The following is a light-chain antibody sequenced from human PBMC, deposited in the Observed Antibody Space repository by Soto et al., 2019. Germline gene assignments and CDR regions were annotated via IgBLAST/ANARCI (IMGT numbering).Light chain of an antibody. CDR3: QTWGTGIHVV. J-gene: IGLJ2*01. Sequence: QPVLTQSPSASASLGASVKLTCTLSSGHSNYAIAWHQQQPEKGPRYLMKVDSDGSHTKGDGIPDRFSGSSSGPERYLHISSLQSEDEADYYCQTWGTGIHVVFGGGTKLTVL. CDR1: SGHSNYA. V-gene: IGLV4-69*01. CDR2: VDSDGSH.